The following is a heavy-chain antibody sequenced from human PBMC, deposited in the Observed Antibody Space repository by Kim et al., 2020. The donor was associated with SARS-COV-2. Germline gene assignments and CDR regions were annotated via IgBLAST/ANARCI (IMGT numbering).Heavy chain of an antibody. Sequence: VNGRVTISRDNAKNSLYLQMNSLRAEDTAVYYCARDRIAARLEARGWFDPWGQGTLVTVSS. D-gene: IGHD6-6*01. CDR3: ARDRIAARLEARGWFDP. V-gene: IGHV3-21*01. J-gene: IGHJ5*02.